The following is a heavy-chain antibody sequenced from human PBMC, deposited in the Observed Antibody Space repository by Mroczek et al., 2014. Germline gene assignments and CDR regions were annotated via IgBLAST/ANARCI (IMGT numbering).Heavy chain of an antibody. CDR2: IRAKAYGGTP. D-gene: IGHD3-10*01. CDR3: TRGSGRYEY. J-gene: IGHJ4*02. V-gene: IGHV3-49*04. Sequence: VQLQQSGGSLGQPGRSLTLSCAASGFTFRDHAFTWVRQAPGKGLEWVGYIRAKAYGGTPEYAASVKGRFTISRDDSKSVAYLHMNSLKIEDTAVYFCTRGSGRYEYWGQGTLVTVFS. CDR1: GFTFRDHA.